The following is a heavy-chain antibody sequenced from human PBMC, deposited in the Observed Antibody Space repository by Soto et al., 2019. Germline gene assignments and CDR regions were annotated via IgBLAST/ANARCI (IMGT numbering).Heavy chain of an antibody. CDR3: ARDVVATILDV. V-gene: IGHV4-61*01. CDR2: IYYSGST. Sequence: SETLSLTCTVTGGSVRSVSYYWSWNRQPPGKGLEWIGYIYYSGSTNYNPSLKSRVTISVDTSKNQFSLKLSSVTAADTAVYYCARDVVATILDVWGQGTTVT. CDR1: GGSVRSVSYY. D-gene: IGHD5-12*01. J-gene: IGHJ6*02.